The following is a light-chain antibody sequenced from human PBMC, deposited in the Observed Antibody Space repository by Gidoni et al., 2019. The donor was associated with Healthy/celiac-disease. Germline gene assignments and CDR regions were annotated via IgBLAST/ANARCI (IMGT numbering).Light chain of an antibody. Sequence: QSALTQPHSVSGSPGQSITISCTGTSSDVGGYNYVSWYQQHPGTAPKLMMYEVSNRPSGVSNRVSGSKSGNTASLTISGLQAEDEADYYCCSYAGSYGGVFGGGTKVTVL. V-gene: IGLV2-14*01. CDR3: CSYAGSYGGV. J-gene: IGLJ3*02. CDR1: SSDVGGYNY. CDR2: EVS.